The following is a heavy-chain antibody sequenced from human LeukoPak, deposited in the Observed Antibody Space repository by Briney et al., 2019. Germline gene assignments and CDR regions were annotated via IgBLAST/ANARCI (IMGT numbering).Heavy chain of an antibody. J-gene: IGHJ3*02. D-gene: IGHD2-2*03. Sequence: ASVKVSCKVSGYTLTELSMHWVRQAPGKGLEWMGGFDPEDGETIYAQKFQGRVTMTEDTSTDTAYMELSSLRSEDTAVYYCATEQWITDAFDIWGQGTMVTVSS. CDR3: ATEQWITDAFDI. V-gene: IGHV1-24*01. CDR1: GYTLTELS. CDR2: FDPEDGET.